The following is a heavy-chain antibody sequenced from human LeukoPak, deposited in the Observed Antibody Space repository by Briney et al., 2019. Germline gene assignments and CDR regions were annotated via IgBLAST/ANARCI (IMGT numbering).Heavy chain of an antibody. Sequence: ASVKVSCKVSGYTLTELSMHWVRQAPGQGLEWMGWINPNSGGTNYAQKFQGRVTMTRDTSISTAYMELSRLRSDDTAVYYCARVDNIGYWGQGTLVTVSS. CDR3: ARVDNIGY. CDR1: GYTLTELS. D-gene: IGHD2/OR15-2a*01. J-gene: IGHJ4*02. V-gene: IGHV1-2*02. CDR2: INPNSGGT.